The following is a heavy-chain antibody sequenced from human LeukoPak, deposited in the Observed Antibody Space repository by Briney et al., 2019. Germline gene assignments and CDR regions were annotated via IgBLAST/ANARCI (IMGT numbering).Heavy chain of an antibody. V-gene: IGHV4-34*01. CDR3: ARGDYGDYFD. Sequence: SETLSLTCAVYGGSFSGYYWSWIRQPPGKGLGWIGEINHSGSTNYNPSLKSRVTISVDTSKNQFSLKLSSVTGADTAVYYCARGDYGDYFDWGQGTLVTVSS. CDR1: GGSFSGYY. J-gene: IGHJ4*02. CDR2: INHSGST. D-gene: IGHD4-17*01.